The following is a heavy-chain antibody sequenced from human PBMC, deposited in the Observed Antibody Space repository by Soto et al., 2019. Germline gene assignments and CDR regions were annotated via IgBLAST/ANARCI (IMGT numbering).Heavy chain of an antibody. J-gene: IGHJ4*02. CDR3: ARHRSGWYYFDY. Sequence: QVQLQQWGAGLLKPSETLSLTCAVYGGSFSGYYWSWIRQPPGKGLEWIGEINHSGSTNYNPSLKIRVTISVDTSKNHFSLKLSSVTAADTAVYYCARHRSGWYYFDYCGQGTLVTVSS. V-gene: IGHV4-34*01. CDR2: INHSGST. D-gene: IGHD6-19*01. CDR1: GGSFSGYY.